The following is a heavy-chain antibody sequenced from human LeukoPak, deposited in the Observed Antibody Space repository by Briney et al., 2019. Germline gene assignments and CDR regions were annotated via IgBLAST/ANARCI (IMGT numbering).Heavy chain of an antibody. CDR1: GYTFSSYG. CDR2: IGAYKVDT. V-gene: IGHV1-18*01. J-gene: IGHJ3*02. Sequence: GASVKVSCKASGYTFSSYGISWVRQAPGQGLEWMGWIGAYKVDTNNEQNLQGRVTMTRDTSTSTVYMELRSLRSDDTAVYYCARVTVWGALDIWGQGTMVTVSS. D-gene: IGHD2-21*02. CDR3: ARVTVWGALDI.